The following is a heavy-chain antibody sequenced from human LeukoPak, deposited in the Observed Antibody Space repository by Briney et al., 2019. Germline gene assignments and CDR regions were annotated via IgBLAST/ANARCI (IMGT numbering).Heavy chain of an antibody. CDR1: GFTFNSYS. V-gene: IGHV3-21*01. Sequence: PGGSLRLSCAASGFTFNSYSMNWVRQAPGKGLERVSLINGRGSRIFYADSVKGRFTISRDNAKNSLYLQMNSLTAEDTAVYYCAKESEYCGGDCYALNDCWGQGTLVTVSS. CDR3: AKESEYCGGDCYALNDC. D-gene: IGHD2-21*01. CDR2: INGRGSRI. J-gene: IGHJ4*02.